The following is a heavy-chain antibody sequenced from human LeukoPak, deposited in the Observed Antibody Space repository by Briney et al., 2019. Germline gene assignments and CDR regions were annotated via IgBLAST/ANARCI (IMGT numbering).Heavy chain of an antibody. CDR2: ISSSGSTI. Sequence: GGSLRLSCAASGFAFSSYEMNWVRQAPGKGLEWVSYISSSGSTIYYADSVKGRFTISRDNAKNSLYLQMNSLRAEDTAVYYCARECCSSTSCYTPCDAFDIWGQGKMVTVSS. D-gene: IGHD2-2*02. V-gene: IGHV3-48*03. CDR3: ARECCSSTSCYTPCDAFDI. J-gene: IGHJ3*02. CDR1: GFAFSSYE.